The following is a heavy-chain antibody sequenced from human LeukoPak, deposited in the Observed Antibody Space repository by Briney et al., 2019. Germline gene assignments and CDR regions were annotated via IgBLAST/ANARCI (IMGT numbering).Heavy chain of an antibody. CDR3: ASDYGADSGY. J-gene: IGHJ4*02. Sequence: SETLSLTCTVSGGSISTSNYYWAWIRQSPGKGLEWIGSIYFSGSTYYNPSLKSRVSMSVDTSNNQFSLKVTSVTAADTAVYYCASDYGADSGYWGQGTLVTVSS. V-gene: IGHV4-39*01. CDR1: GGSISTSNYY. CDR2: IYFSGST. D-gene: IGHD4-23*01.